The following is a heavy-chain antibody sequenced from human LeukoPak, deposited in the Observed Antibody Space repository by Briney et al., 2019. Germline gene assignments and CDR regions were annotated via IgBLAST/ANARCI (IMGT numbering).Heavy chain of an antibody. J-gene: IGHJ6*02. Sequence: GGSLRLSCAASGFTFSSFGMSWVRQAPGKGLEWVSAISGSGDSTNYADSVRGRFTISRDNSKNTLYLQMNSLRAEDTAVYYCAKGAIIGLLWFGEPTGYYGMDVWGQGTTVTVSS. CDR3: AKGAIIGLLWFGEPTGYYGMDV. D-gene: IGHD3-10*01. CDR2: ISGSGDST. V-gene: IGHV3-23*01. CDR1: GFTFSSFG.